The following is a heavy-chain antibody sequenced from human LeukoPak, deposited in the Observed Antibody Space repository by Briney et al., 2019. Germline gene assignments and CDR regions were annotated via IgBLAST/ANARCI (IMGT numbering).Heavy chain of an antibody. CDR1: GFTFSSYA. CDR2: ISYDGSNK. V-gene: IGHV3-30-3*01. D-gene: IGHD2-8*01. CDR3: VRGNGISDY. J-gene: IGHJ4*02. Sequence: PGRSLRLSCAASGFTFSSYAMHWVRQAPGKGLEWVAVISYDGSNKYYADSVKGRFTISRDNSKNTLYLQMNSLRAEDTAVYYCVRGNGISDYWGQGTLVTVSS.